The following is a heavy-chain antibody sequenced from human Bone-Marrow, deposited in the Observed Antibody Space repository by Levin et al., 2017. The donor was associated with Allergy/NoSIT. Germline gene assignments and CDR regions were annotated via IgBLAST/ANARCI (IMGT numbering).Heavy chain of an antibody. J-gene: IGHJ3*02. CDR2: ISSSGSDM. D-gene: IGHD2-8*02. Sequence: GGSLRLSCTVSGFTFSIYSINWVRQAPGKGLEWVSTISSSGSDMYYVDSVKGRFTISRDNAKNSLTLQMNSLRAEDTAVYYCARGIIGDVRVAHKEAFDIWGQGTMVSVSS. V-gene: IGHV3-21*01. CDR1: GFTFSIYS. CDR3: ARGIIGDVRVAHKEAFDI.